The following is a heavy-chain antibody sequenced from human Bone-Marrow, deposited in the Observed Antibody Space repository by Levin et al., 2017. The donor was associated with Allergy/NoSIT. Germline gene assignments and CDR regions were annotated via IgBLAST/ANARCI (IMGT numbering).Heavy chain of an antibody. D-gene: IGHD5-24*01. V-gene: IGHV1-46*01. CDR1: GYTFTTYY. Sequence: GASVKVSCKTSGYTFTTYYLHWVRQAPGQGLEWMGAIHPGGVITRYAQNFRGRVTMIRDTSTSTLFMDLRGLRSEDTAVYYCAREFGDMPTPKKAFDFWGQGTTVTVSS. J-gene: IGHJ3*01. CDR3: AREFGDMPTPKKAFDF. CDR2: IHPGGVIT.